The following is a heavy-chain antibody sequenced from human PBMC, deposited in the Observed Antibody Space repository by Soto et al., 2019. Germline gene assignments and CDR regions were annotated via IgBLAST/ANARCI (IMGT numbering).Heavy chain of an antibody. J-gene: IGHJ6*03. CDR3: AKAVPNYSDMDV. V-gene: IGHV3-9*01. D-gene: IGHD3-10*01. CDR2: INWNSGSI. Sequence: EVQLVESGGGLVQPGRSLRLSCAASGFTFGDYAMHWIRQPPGKGLEWVSGINWNSGSIIYADSVKGRFTIFRDNAKNSLYLQMNSLRAEDTALYYCAKAVPNYSDMDVWGKGTTVTVSS. CDR1: GFTFGDYA.